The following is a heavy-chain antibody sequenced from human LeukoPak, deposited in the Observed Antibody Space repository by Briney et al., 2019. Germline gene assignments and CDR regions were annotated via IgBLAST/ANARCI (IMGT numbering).Heavy chain of an antibody. D-gene: IGHD3-10*01. J-gene: IGHJ4*02. CDR1: GGSISSNSYY. CDR3: ARDNYYGSGSYGDFDY. V-gene: IGHV4-39*07. CDR2: IYYSGST. Sequence: PSETLSLTCAVSGGSISSNSYYWGWIRQPPGKGLEWIGSIYYSGSTYYNPSLKSRVTISVDTSKNQFSLKLSSVTAADTAVYYCARDNYYGSGSYGDFDYWGQGTLVTVSS.